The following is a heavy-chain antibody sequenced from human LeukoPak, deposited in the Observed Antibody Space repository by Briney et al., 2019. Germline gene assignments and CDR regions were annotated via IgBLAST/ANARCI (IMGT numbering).Heavy chain of an antibody. CDR2: IRFDGTTQ. Sequence: PGGSLRLSCAASGLVFSSYGIHWVRQAPGKGLEWVSFIRFDGTTQYYADSVKGRFTISRDNSKFTVHLLMTSLRPEDTAVYYCSKESNYDSSGYFNWGQGTLVTVSS. J-gene: IGHJ4*02. CDR1: GLVFSSYG. V-gene: IGHV3-30*02. CDR3: SKESNYDSSGYFN. D-gene: IGHD3-22*01.